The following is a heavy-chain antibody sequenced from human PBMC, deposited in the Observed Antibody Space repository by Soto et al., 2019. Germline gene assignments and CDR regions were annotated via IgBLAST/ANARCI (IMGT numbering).Heavy chain of an antibody. CDR2: INAGNGNT. D-gene: IGHD3-22*01. J-gene: IGHJ3*02. V-gene: IGHV1-3*01. Sequence: GASVKVSCKASGYTFTSYAMHWVRQAPGQRLEWMGWINAGNGNTKYSQKLQGRVTITRDTSASTAYMELSSLRSEDTAVYYCSRRAAHYYDSSGYHDAFDIWGQGTMVTVSS. CDR3: SRRAAHYYDSSGYHDAFDI. CDR1: GYTFTSYA.